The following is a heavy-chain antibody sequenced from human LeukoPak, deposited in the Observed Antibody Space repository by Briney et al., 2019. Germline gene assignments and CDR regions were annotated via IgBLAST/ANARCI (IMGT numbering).Heavy chain of an antibody. Sequence: ASVKVSCKTSGYIFSGHYMYWVRQAPGQGLEWMGWINPNSGGTNYVQKFQGRVTMTRDTSISTAYMELSRLTSDDTAVYYCARGPSSHYSGAITGNFDYWGQGTLVTVSS. J-gene: IGHJ4*02. D-gene: IGHD1-20*01. CDR1: GYIFSGHY. V-gene: IGHV1-2*02. CDR3: ARGPSSHYSGAITGNFDY. CDR2: INPNSGGT.